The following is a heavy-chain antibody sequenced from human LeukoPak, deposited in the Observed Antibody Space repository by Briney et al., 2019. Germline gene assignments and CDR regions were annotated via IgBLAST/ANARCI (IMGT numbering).Heavy chain of an antibody. J-gene: IGHJ3*02. CDR2: MNPNSCNT. Sequence: GASVKVSCKATGYTFTSYDINWVRQATGQGLEWMGWMNPNSCNTGFEQKFQGRVTMNRTTSISTAYMELSSLRSEDTAVYYCARNDYGGHDVLDIWGQRTMVTVST. CDR1: GYTFTSYD. CDR3: ARNDYGGHDVLDI. D-gene: IGHD4-17*01. V-gene: IGHV1-8*01.